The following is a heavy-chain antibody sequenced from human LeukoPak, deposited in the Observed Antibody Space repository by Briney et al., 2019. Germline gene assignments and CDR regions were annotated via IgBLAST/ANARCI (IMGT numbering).Heavy chain of an antibody. J-gene: IGHJ6*03. V-gene: IGHV3-23*01. CDR3: AKRGGGNLYYYYYMDV. CDR2: ISNTGGST. Sequence: GESLRLSCAASGFAFSNYAMTWVRQAPGKGLEWVSAISNTGGSTYYADSVKGRFTISRDNSKNTLYLQMNSLRAEDTAVYYCAKRGGGNLYYYYYMDVWGKGPRSPSP. CDR1: GFAFSNYA. D-gene: IGHD4-23*01.